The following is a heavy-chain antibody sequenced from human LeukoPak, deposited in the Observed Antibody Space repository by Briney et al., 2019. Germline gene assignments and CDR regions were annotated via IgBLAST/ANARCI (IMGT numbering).Heavy chain of an antibody. CDR2: VDPEDGET. Sequence: ASVKVSCKASGGTFSSYAICWVRQAPGKGLEWMGLVDPEDGETIYAEKFQGRVTITADTSTDTAYMELSSLRSEDTAVYYCAPTKQQLVLYFDYWGQGTLVTVSS. D-gene: IGHD6-13*01. V-gene: IGHV1-69-2*01. J-gene: IGHJ4*02. CDR1: GGTFSSYA. CDR3: APTKQQLVLYFDY.